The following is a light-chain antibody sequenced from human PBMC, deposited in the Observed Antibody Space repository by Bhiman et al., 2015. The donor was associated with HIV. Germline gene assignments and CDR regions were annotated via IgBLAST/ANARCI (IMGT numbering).Light chain of an antibody. CDR1: SSNIGNNY. J-gene: IGLJ3*02. CDR2: DNN. V-gene: IGLV1-51*01. CDR3: GAWDSGLSVWV. Sequence: QSVLTQPPSVSAAPRQKVTIFCSGISSNIGNNYVSWYQQIPGTAPKLLIYDNNKRPSGIPDRFSGSKSGTSATLDITGLQTGDEADYYCGAWDSGLSVWVFGGGTKLTVL.